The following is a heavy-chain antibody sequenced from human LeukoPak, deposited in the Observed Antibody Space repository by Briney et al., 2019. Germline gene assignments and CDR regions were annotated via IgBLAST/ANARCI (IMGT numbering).Heavy chain of an antibody. CDR1: GFTFSSYA. V-gene: IGHV3-30-3*01. Sequence: GGSLRLSCAASGFTFSSYAIHWVRQAPGKGLEWVAFISYDGSNKYYADSVKGRFTISRDNSKNTLYLQMNSLRAEDTAVYYCAREYCSSTSCYSAFDIWGQGTMVTVSS. D-gene: IGHD2-2*02. J-gene: IGHJ3*02. CDR3: AREYCSSTSCYSAFDI. CDR2: ISYDGSNK.